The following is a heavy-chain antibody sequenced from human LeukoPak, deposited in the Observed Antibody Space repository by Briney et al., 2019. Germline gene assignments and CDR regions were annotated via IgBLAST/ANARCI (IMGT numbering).Heavy chain of an antibody. CDR3: AKDRPLNWGYYFDY. CDR2: ISASGGIT. D-gene: IGHD7-27*01. J-gene: IGHJ4*02. CDR1: GYTFSSYA. V-gene: IGHV3-23*01. Sequence: GGSLRLSCAASGYTFSSYAMSWVRQTPGKGLEWVSSISASGGITYYADSVKGRFTISRDTSKNTLYLQMNSLRAEDTAVYYCAKDRPLNWGYYFDYWGQGTLVTVSS.